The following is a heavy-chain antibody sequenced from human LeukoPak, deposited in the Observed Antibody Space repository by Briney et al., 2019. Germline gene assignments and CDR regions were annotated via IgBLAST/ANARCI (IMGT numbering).Heavy chain of an antibody. V-gene: IGHV3-21*01. Sequence: GGSLRLSCAASGFTFSSYSMNWVRQAPGKGLEWVSSISSSSSYIYYADSVKGRFTISSDNAKNSLYLQMNSLRAEDTAVYYCARDLRSSGYYAFDYWGQGTLVTVSS. J-gene: IGHJ4*02. CDR3: ARDLRSSGYYAFDY. CDR2: ISSSSSYI. D-gene: IGHD3-22*01. CDR1: GFTFSSYS.